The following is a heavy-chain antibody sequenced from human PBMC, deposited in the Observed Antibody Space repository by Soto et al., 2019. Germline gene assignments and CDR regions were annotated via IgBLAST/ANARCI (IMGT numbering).Heavy chain of an antibody. CDR3: TTDRYCSGGSCYWFDP. D-gene: IGHD2-15*01. CDR2: IKSKTDGGTT. Sequence: EVQLVESGGGLVKPGGSLRLSCAASGFTFSNAWMSWVRQAPGKGLEWVGRIKSKTDGGTTDYAAPVKGRFTISRDDSKNTLYLQMNSLKTEYTAVYYCTTDRYCSGGSCYWFDPWGQGTLVTVSS. V-gene: IGHV3-15*01. J-gene: IGHJ5*02. CDR1: GFTFSNAW.